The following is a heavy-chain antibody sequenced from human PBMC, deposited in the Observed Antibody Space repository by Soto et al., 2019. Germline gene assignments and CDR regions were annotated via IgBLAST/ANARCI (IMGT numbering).Heavy chain of an antibody. Sequence: AETLSLTCSVSDDSIDSDKYYWGWIRQPPGKGLEWIGSIYYRGNAYYNPSLQTRVTISLAKSKSQFSLKLNSVTAADSAMYFCARLEGLATISYYFDFWGPGALVTVSS. D-gene: IGHD3-9*01. CDR1: DDSIDSDKYY. J-gene: IGHJ4*02. CDR3: ARLEGLATISYYFDF. V-gene: IGHV4-39*01. CDR2: IYYRGNA.